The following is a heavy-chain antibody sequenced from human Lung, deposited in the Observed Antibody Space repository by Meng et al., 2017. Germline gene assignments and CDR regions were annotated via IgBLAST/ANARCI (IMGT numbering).Heavy chain of an antibody. CDR3: ARGTPGRSYSDY. J-gene: IGHJ4*02. V-gene: IGHV1-18*01. CDR2: LGAHDGDT. CDR1: DYTFTGYG. Sequence: QVQPVQAGTEVKKPGATVKVSRKASDYTFTGYGVSWVRQAPGQGLGWMAWLGAHDGDTSHAPKFQGRVTVSADRPTATAYMELRSLRSDDTAVYYCARGTPGRSYSDYWGQGTLVTVSS. D-gene: IGHD3-10*01.